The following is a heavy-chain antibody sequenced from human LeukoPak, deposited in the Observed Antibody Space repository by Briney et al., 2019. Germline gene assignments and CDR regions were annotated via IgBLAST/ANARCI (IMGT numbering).Heavy chain of an antibody. CDR3: AREQSYGSGSYYVCYFDY. Sequence: PGGSLRLSCAGSAFTFSSYSMNWVRQAPGKGLEWVSSISGSSSDIYYADSVKGRFTISRDNAKNSLYLQMKSLRAEDTAVYYCAREQSYGSGSYYVCYFDYWGQGTLVTVSS. CDR1: AFTFSSYS. D-gene: IGHD3-10*01. CDR2: ISGSSSDI. J-gene: IGHJ4*02. V-gene: IGHV3-21*01.